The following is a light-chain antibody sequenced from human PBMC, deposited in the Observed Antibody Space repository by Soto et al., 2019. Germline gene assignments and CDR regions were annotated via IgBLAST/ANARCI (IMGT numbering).Light chain of an antibody. Sequence: EIVLTQSPGTLSLSPGERATLSCRASQSVSSSYLAWYQQKLGQAPRLLIYGASSRATGIPHRFSGSASGTDFTLSISRLDPEDFAVHYCQQYGSSPQTFAQGTTLEIK. CDR1: QSVSSSY. CDR3: QQYGSSPQT. V-gene: IGKV3-20*01. J-gene: IGKJ2*01. CDR2: GAS.